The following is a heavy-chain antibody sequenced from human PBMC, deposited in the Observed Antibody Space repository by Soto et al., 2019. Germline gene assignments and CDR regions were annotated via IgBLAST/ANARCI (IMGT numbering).Heavy chain of an antibody. V-gene: IGHV1-69*06. CDR1: GGTFSSYA. CDR3: ARSSSGWSGPLDY. Sequence: SVKVSCKASGGTFSSYAISWVRQAPGQGLEWMGGIIPIFGTANYAQKFQGRVTITADKSTSTAYMELSSLRSEDTAVYYCARSSSGWSGPLDYWGQGTLVTVSS. D-gene: IGHD6-19*01. J-gene: IGHJ4*02. CDR2: IIPIFGTA.